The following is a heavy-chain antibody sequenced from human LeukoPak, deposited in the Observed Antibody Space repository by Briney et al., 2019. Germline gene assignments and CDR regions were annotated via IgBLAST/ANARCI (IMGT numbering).Heavy chain of an antibody. CDR2: ISSRSSTI. CDR3: ARGSNGDAFDI. J-gene: IGHJ3*02. D-gene: IGHD2-8*01. CDR1: GFTISVYS. V-gene: IGHV3-48*04. Sequence: PGGSLRLSCAASGFTISVYSMNWVRQAPGQGLEWLSYISSRSSTIYYADSVKGRFTISRDNAKNSLYLQMNSLRAEDTAVYYCARGSNGDAFDIWGQGTMVTVSS.